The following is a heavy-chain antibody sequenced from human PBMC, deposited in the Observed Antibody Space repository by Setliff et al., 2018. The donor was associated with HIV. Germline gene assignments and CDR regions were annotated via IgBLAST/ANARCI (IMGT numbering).Heavy chain of an antibody. Sequence: PGGSLRLSCAASGFTFGDYAMHWVRQAPGKGLEWVSGISWNSGSIGYADSVKGRFTISRDNAKNSLYLQMNSLRAEDTAVYYCAKTSSSSEYYFDYWGQGTMVTVSS. D-gene: IGHD6-13*01. CDR3: AKTSSSSEYYFDY. CDR1: GFTFGDYA. CDR2: ISWNSGSI. J-gene: IGHJ4*02. V-gene: IGHV3-9*01.